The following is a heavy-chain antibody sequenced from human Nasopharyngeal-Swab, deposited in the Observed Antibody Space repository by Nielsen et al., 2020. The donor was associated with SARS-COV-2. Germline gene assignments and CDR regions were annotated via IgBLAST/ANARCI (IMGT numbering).Heavy chain of an antibody. J-gene: IGHJ6*02. V-gene: IGHV1-69*13. D-gene: IGHD6-19*01. CDR2: INPIFGTA. CDR3: ARLSQQWLVDYYYYGMDV. CDR1: GGTFSSYA. Sequence: SSVPVSCQASGGTFSSYAISWVRQAPGQGLEWMGGINPIFGTANYVQKFRGRVTITADESTSTAYMELSSLRSDDTAVYYCARLSQQWLVDYYYYGMDVWGQGTTVTVSS.